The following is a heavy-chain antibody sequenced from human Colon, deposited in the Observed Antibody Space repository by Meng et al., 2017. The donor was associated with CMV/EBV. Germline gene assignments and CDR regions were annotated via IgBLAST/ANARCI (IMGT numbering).Heavy chain of an antibody. J-gene: IGHJ4*02. Sequence: GESLKISCAASGFTFSSYAMSWVRQAPGKGLEWVSAISGSGGSTYYADSVKGRFTISRDNSKNTLYLQMNTLRDDDTAVYYCARGGYDSSGYYLVYWGQGTLVTVSS. D-gene: IGHD3-22*01. V-gene: IGHV3-23*01. CDR2: ISGSGGST. CDR3: ARGGYDSSGYYLVY. CDR1: GFTFSSYA.